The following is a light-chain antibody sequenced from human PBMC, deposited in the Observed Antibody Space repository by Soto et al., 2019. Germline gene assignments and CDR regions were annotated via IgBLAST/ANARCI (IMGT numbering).Light chain of an antibody. CDR1: QSISSY. CDR3: QQCYSTPPE. V-gene: IGKV1-39*01. Sequence: DIRMTQAPSSLSASVGDRVTITCRASQSISSYLTWYQQKPGKAPKRLIYAASSLQSGVPSRFSGSGSGTDFTLTIGSLQPEDFAIFYCQQCYSTPPEVGQGPRL. CDR2: AAS. J-gene: IGKJ5*01.